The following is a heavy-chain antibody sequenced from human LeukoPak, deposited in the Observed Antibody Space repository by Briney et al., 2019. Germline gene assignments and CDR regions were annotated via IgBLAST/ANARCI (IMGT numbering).Heavy chain of an antibody. V-gene: IGHV4-4*07. CDR3: ARGCGGDCYGAFDI. J-gene: IGHJ3*02. Sequence: SETLSLTCTVSRGSVSSYYWSWIRQPAGKGLEWIGRIYTSGSTNYNPSLKSRVTMSVDTSKNQFSLKLSSVTAADTAVYYCARGCGGDCYGAFDIWGQGTMVTVSS. CDR2: IYTSGST. CDR1: RGSVSSYY. D-gene: IGHD2-21*02.